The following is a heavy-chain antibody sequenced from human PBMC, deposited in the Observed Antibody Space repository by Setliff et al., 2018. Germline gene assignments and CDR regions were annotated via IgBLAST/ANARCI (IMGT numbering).Heavy chain of an antibody. CDR1: GFRFTNFG. J-gene: IGHJ4*02. Sequence: GASVKVSCKTSGFRFTNFGFSWVRQAPGQGLEWLGSISPYSGNTNYAQKLQGRLTMTTDTSTSTAYMELRSLRSDDTAVYYCARSPPTVVVTAIQAIFDYWGQGTLVTVSS. CDR3: ARSPPTVVVTAIQAIFDY. V-gene: IGHV1-18*01. D-gene: IGHD2-21*02. CDR2: ISPYSGNT.